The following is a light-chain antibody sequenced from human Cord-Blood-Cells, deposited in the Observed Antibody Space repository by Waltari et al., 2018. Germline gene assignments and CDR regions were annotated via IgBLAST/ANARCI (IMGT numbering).Light chain of an antibody. CDR1: TGAVTSGHY. V-gene: IGLV7-46*01. Sequence: QAVVTQTTSLTVSPGGTVTLSRAPSTGAVTSGHYPHWYQQKPNHPPRTLSYDTSKRHSLTPARFSGSLLGGKAALTLSGAQPEDEAEYYCLLSYSGAHWVFGGGTKLTVL. CDR3: LLSYSGAHWV. CDR2: DTS. J-gene: IGLJ3*02.